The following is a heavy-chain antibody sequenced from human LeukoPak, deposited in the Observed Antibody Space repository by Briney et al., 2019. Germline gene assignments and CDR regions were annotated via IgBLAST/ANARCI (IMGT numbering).Heavy chain of an antibody. J-gene: IGHJ3*02. D-gene: IGHD3-9*01. CDR2: IYYSGST. Sequence: SETLSLTCTVSGGSISSYYWSWIRQPPGKGLEWIGYIYYSGSTNYNPSLKSRVTISVDTSKNQFSLKLSSVTAADTAVYYCARRGPTYYDILTGSPRGAFDIWGQGTMVTVSS. CDR1: GGSISSYY. CDR3: ARRGPTYYDILTGSPRGAFDI. V-gene: IGHV4-59*08.